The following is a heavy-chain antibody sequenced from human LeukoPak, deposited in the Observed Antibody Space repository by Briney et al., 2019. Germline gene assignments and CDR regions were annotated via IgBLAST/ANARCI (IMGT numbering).Heavy chain of an antibody. CDR2: ISSSSTI. J-gene: IGHJ1*01. Sequence: GGSLRLSCAASGFTFSSYSMNWVRQAPGKGLEWVSYISSSSTIYYADSVKGRFTISRDNAKNSLYLQMNSLRAEDMAVYYCARGRFGSCWGQGTLVTVSS. CDR1: GFTFSSYS. CDR3: ARGRFGSC. D-gene: IGHD6-13*01. V-gene: IGHV3-48*04.